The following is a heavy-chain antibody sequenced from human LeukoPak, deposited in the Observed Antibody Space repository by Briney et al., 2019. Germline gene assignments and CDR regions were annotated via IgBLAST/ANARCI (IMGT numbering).Heavy chain of an antibody. CDR2: ISGSGNYI. V-gene: IGHV3-21*01. CDR3: ARSRTSSPYDKNLNF. Sequence: PGGSLGLSCTASGFTFNSYTISWAREAPGKGLEWVSSISGSGNYIYLAASVKGRFTISRDDAQNSVYLQMNSLKDEDTAVYYCARSRTSSPYDKNLNFWGQGTLVIVSS. J-gene: IGHJ4*02. D-gene: IGHD1-14*01. CDR1: GFTFNSYT.